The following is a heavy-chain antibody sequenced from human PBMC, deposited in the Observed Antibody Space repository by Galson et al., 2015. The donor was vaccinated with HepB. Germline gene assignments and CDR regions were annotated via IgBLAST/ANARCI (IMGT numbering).Heavy chain of an antibody. J-gene: IGHJ4*02. Sequence: SLRLSCAASGFTFSSSAIHWVRQASGKGLEWVGRIRTKANNYATAYAASVKGRFTMSRDDSKNTAYLQMNSLKTEDTAVYYCTTVAGETFDYWGQGTLVTVSS. D-gene: IGHD6-19*01. CDR1: GFTFSSSA. CDR2: IRTKANNYAT. V-gene: IGHV3-73*01. CDR3: TTVAGETFDY.